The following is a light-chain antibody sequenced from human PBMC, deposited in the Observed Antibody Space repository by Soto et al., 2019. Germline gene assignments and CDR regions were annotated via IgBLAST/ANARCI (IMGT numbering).Light chain of an antibody. CDR1: QSVGSK. J-gene: IGKJ2*01. CDR3: QQYNDWPPMYT. V-gene: IGKV3-15*01. Sequence: EIVMTQSPDTLSMSPGERATLSCRASQSVGSKLAWYQQKPGQAPRLLIYGASTRATGIPARFSGSGSGTEFTPTISSLQSEDLAVYFCQQYNDWPPMYTFGQGTKLEIK. CDR2: GAS.